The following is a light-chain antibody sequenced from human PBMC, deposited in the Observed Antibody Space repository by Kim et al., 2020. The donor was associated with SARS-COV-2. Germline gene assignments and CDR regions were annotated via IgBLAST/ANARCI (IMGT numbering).Light chain of an antibody. CDR1: SSDVGSYNY. Sequence: GQTVTYSCTGTSSDVGSYNYVSWYQQHPDKAPKVILYDINNRPSGVSNRFSGSTSGNTASLTISGLQAEDEADYYCSSFTSSDTYVFGTGTKVTVL. CDR2: DIN. CDR3: SSFTSSDTYV. V-gene: IGLV2-14*03. J-gene: IGLJ1*01.